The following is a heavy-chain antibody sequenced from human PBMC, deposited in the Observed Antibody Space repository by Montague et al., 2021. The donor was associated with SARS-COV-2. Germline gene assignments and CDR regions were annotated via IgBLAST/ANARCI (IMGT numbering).Heavy chain of an antibody. J-gene: IGHJ6*02. CDR1: GGSFSGYY. Sequence: SETLSLTCAVYGGSFSGYYWSWIRQPPGKGLEWIGEINHSGSTNYNPSLKSRVTISVDTSKNQFSLKLRSVTAADTAVYYWARGRTGTTFYYYYYYGMDVWGQGTTVTVSS. D-gene: IGHD1-7*01. CDR3: ARGRTGTTFYYYYYYGMDV. CDR2: INHSGST. V-gene: IGHV4-34*01.